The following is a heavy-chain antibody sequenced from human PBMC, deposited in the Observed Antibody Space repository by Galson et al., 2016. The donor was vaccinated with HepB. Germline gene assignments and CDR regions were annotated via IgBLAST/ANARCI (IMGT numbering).Heavy chain of an antibody. CDR2: IYYSGRT. CDR3: ARDDSGGWYGFHYGMDV. Sequence: LTCTVSGASISGYYLSWIRQPPGKGLEWIGYIYYSGRTNYNPSLKSRVTISVDTSKNQFSLKLSSVTAADTAVYYCARDDSGGWYGFHYGMDVWGQGTTVTISS. J-gene: IGHJ6*02. D-gene: IGHD6-19*01. CDR1: GASISGYY. V-gene: IGHV4-59*01.